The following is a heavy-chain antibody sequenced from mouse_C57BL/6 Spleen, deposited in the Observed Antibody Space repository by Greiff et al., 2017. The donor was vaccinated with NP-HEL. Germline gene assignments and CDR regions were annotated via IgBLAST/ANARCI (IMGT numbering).Heavy chain of an antibody. J-gene: IGHJ1*03. Sequence: VQLQQSGPELVKPGASVKMSCKASGYTFTDYNMHWVKQSHGKSLEWIGYINPNNGGTSYNQKFKGKATLTVNKSSSTAYMELRSLTSEDSAVYYCAFITTVGGYFDVWGTGTTVTVSS. CDR2: INPNNGGT. D-gene: IGHD1-1*01. V-gene: IGHV1-22*01. CDR1: GYTFTDYN. CDR3: AFITTVGGYFDV.